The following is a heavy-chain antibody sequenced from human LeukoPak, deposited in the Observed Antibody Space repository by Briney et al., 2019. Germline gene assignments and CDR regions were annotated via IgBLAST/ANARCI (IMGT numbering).Heavy chain of an antibody. CDR3: ARGEGVVPAAISY. CDR1: GGSISSGGYS. J-gene: IGHJ4*02. D-gene: IGHD2-2*02. CDR2: IYHSGST. Sequence: SQTLSLTCAVSGGSISSGGYSWSWIRQPPGKGLEWIGYIYHSGSTYYNPSLKSRVTISVDRSKNQFSLKLSSVTAADTAVYCCARGEGVVPAAISYWGQGTLVTVSS. V-gene: IGHV4-30-2*01.